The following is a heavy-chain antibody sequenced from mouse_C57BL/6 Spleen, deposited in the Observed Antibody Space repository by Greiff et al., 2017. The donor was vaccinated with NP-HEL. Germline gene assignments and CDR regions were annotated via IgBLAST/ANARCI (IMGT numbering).Heavy chain of an antibody. CDR1: GYTFTSYW. D-gene: IGHD2-4*01. CDR2: IYPGSGST. CDR3: ARDSHSDYDLYYAMDY. V-gene: IGHV1-55*01. Sequence: QVQLQQPGAELVKPGASVKMSCKASGYTFTSYWITWVKQRPGQGLEWIGDIYPGSGSTNYNEKFKSKATLTVDTSSSTAYMQLSSLTSEDSAVYYCARDSHSDYDLYYAMDYWGQGTSVTVSS. J-gene: IGHJ4*01.